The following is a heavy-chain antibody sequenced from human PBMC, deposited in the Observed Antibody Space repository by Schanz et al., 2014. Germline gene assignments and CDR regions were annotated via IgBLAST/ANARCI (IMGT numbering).Heavy chain of an antibody. CDR3: ARPRFDYGEVDY. J-gene: IGHJ4*02. CDR1: GFTLSSYA. V-gene: IGHV3-33*08. Sequence: VLLVESGGGVVQPGRSLRLSCAAYGFTLSSYAMHWVRQAPGKGLEWVAVIWYDENNKYYADSVKGRFTMSRDNSKNTLYLQMNSLRAEDTAVYYCARPRFDYGEVDYWGQGTLVTVSS. CDR2: IWYDENNK. D-gene: IGHD4-17*01.